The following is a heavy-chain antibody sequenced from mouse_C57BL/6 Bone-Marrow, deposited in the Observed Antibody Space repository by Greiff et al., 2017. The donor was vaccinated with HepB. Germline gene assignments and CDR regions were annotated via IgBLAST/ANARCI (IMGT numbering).Heavy chain of an antibody. D-gene: IGHD1-1*01. J-gene: IGHJ3*01. CDR3: ARDRNYYGRGFAY. CDR2: ISYDGSN. CDR1: GYSITSGYY. Sequence: EESGPGLVKPSQSLSLTCSVTGYSITSGYYWNWIRQFPGNKLEWMGYISYDGSNNYNPSLKNRISITRDTSKNQFFLKLNSVTTEDTATYYCARDRNYYGRGFAYWGQGTLVTVSA. V-gene: IGHV3-6*01.